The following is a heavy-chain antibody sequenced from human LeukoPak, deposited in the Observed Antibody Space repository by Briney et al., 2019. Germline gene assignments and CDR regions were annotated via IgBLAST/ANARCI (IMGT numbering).Heavy chain of an antibody. J-gene: IGHJ4*02. CDR2: IDQDGSAE. CDR3: ARADNYGSILDY. D-gene: IGHD3-10*01. Sequence: GGSLRLSCAASGFTFSNYWMSWVRQSPGRRLEWVANIDQDGSAEYYVDSVGGRFTVSRDNAKNSLYLQIDSLRAEDTAVYYCARADNYGSILDYWGRGTLVTVSS. CDR1: GFTFSNYW. V-gene: IGHV3-7*04.